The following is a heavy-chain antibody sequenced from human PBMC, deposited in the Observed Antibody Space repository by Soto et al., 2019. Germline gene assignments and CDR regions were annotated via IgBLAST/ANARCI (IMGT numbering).Heavy chain of an antibody. J-gene: IGHJ5*02. CDR2: ISGSGGST. V-gene: IGHV3-23*01. CDR3: ATTLRPGISAAGTRTYNRFDP. Sequence: VGSLRLSCVASGFSFRNYGMHWVRQAPGKGLEWVSAISGSGGSTYYADSVKGRFTISRDNSKNTLYLQMNSLRGEDTAVYYCATTLRPGISAAGTRTYNRFDPCGQGTLVTVSS. D-gene: IGHD6-13*01. CDR1: GFSFRNYG.